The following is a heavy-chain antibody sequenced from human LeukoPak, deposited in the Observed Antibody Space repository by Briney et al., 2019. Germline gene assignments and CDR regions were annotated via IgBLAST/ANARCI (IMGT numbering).Heavy chain of an antibody. V-gene: IGHV1-69*01. J-gene: IGHJ4*02. Sequence: SVKVSCKPSGGTFSSYAISSVRQAPGQGRGWMGGIIPIFGTANYAQKFQGRVTITADESTSTAYMELSSLRSEDTAVYYCASQGIGDYWGQGTLVTVSS. D-gene: IGHD2-15*01. CDR1: GGTFSSYA. CDR3: ASQGIGDY. CDR2: IIPIFGTA.